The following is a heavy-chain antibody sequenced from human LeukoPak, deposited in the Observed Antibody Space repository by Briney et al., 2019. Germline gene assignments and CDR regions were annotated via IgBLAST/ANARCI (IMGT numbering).Heavy chain of an antibody. CDR2: IKQDGSEK. J-gene: IGHJ4*02. Sequence: GGSLRLSCAASGFTFSSYWMSWVRQAPGKGLEWVANIKQDGSEKYYVDSVKGRFTISRDNAKNSLYLQMNSLRAEDTAVYYRASYFWSGYGLGWGQGTLVTVSS. CDR3: ASYFWSGYGLG. D-gene: IGHD3-3*01. V-gene: IGHV3-7*01. CDR1: GFTFSSYW.